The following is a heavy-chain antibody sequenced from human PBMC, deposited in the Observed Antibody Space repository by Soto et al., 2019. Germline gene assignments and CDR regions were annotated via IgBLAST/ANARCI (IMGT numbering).Heavy chain of an antibody. D-gene: IGHD3-3*01. Sequence: SVKVSCKASGGTFSSYAISWVRQAPGQGLEWMGGIIPIFGTANYAQKFQGRVTITADESTSTAYMELSSLRSEDTAVYYCAREGLGYDFWSGYSAPGYFDYWGQGTLVTVSS. CDR3: AREGLGYDFWSGYSAPGYFDY. CDR2: IIPIFGTA. CDR1: GGTFSSYA. V-gene: IGHV1-69*13. J-gene: IGHJ4*02.